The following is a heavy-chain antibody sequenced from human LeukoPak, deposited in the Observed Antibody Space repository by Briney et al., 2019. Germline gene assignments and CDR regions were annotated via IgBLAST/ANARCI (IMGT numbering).Heavy chain of an antibody. V-gene: IGHV3-23*01. CDR1: GFTFSSYA. J-gene: IGHJ4*02. D-gene: IGHD2-2*01. CDR2: ISGSGGST. CDR3: AKVDLAYCSSTSCPLDY. Sequence: PGGSLRLSCAASGFTFSSYAMSWVRQAPGKGLEWVSAISGSGGSTYYADSVKGRFTISRDNSKNTLYLQMNSLRAEDTAVYYCAKVDLAYCSSTSCPLDYWGQGTLVTVSS.